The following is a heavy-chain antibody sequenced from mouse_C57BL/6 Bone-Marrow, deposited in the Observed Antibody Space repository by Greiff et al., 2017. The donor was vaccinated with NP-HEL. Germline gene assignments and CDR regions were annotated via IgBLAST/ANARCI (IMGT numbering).Heavy chain of an antibody. Sequence: VQRVESGAELVRPGTSVKMSCKASGYTFTNYWIGWAKQRPGHGLEWIGDIYPGGGYTNYNEKFKGKATLTADKSSSTAYMQFSSLTSEDSAIYYCARGLTYAMDYWGQGTSVTVSS. V-gene: IGHV1-63*01. D-gene: IGHD4-1*01. CDR2: IYPGGGYT. J-gene: IGHJ4*01. CDR1: GYTFTNYW. CDR3: ARGLTYAMDY.